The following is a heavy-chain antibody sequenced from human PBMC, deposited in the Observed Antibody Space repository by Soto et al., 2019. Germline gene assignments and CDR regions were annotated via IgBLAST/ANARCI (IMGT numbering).Heavy chain of an antibody. V-gene: IGHV1-69*13. J-gene: IGHJ3*02. CDR2: IIPIFGTA. CDR3: AREPYYYDSSPPDAFDI. Sequence: ASVKVSCKASGGTFSSYAISWVRQAPGQGLEWMGGIIPIFGTANYAQKFQGRVTITADESTSTAYMELSSLRSEDTAVYYCAREPYYYDSSPPDAFDIWGQGTMVTVSS. D-gene: IGHD3-22*01. CDR1: GGTFSSYA.